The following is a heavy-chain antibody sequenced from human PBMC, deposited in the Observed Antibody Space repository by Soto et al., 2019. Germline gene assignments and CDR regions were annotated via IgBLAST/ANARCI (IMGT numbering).Heavy chain of an antibody. CDR2: INPSSGGT. J-gene: IGHJ6*02. Sequence: ASVKVSCKASGYPFTGPYIYWVRQAPGQGREWMGWINPSSGGTEFAEKFQGRVTVTRDTSIRTVFLELNSLTSDDTGVYFCATSPGWLGEGSGGLDVWGLGATVTVSS. CDR1: GYPFTGPY. V-gene: IGHV1-2*02. CDR3: ATSPGWLGEGSGGLDV. D-gene: IGHD3-10*01.